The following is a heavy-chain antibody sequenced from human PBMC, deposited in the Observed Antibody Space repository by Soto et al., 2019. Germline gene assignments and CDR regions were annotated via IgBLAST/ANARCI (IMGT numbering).Heavy chain of an antibody. V-gene: IGHV3-7*01. CDR1: DSPLINFW. Sequence: EVQLVESGGDLAQPGGSLGLPGAASDSPLINFWVNWVRQAPGKGLEWVANIKQGGIERNYVDSVKGRFTISRDDTKNSLFLQMNNLRVEDAAIYYCLVTTSAVDIWGRGTTVTVSS. CDR2: IKQGGIER. J-gene: IGHJ3*02. D-gene: IGHD4-17*01. CDR3: LVTTSAVDI.